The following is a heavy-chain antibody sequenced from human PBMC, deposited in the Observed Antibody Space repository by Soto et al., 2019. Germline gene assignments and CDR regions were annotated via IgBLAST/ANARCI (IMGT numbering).Heavy chain of an antibody. CDR1: GGSISSGGYY. CDR2: IYYSGST. J-gene: IGHJ6*02. CDR3: ARGPGSGTGMDV. Sequence: QVQLQESGPGLVKPSQTLSLTCTVSGGSISSGGYYWSWIRQHPGKGLEWIGYIYYSGSTYYNPSLKRRVTMSVDTAKNQFSLKLSSVTAADTAVYYCARGPGSGTGMDVWGQGTTVTVSS. D-gene: IGHD3-10*01. V-gene: IGHV4-31*03.